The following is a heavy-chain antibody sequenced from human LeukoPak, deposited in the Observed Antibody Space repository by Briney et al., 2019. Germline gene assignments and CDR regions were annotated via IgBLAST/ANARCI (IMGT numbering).Heavy chain of an antibody. CDR1: GYTFTSSD. CDR2: INPNSSRT. J-gene: IGHJ4*02. V-gene: IGHV1-8*01. CDR3: ARGRSGLAADETYDH. D-gene: IGHD6-13*01. Sequence: WGSVKVSCKASGYTFTSSDINWVRQAAGQGLEWMGWINPNSSRTGYAQKFQGRVTMTANNSISTAYMELSSLRFDDTAVYYCARGRSGLAADETYDHWGQGTLITVSS.